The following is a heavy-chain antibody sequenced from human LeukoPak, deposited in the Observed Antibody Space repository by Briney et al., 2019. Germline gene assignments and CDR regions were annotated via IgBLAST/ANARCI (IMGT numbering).Heavy chain of an antibody. Sequence: GGSLRLSCAASGFTFSSYAMSWVRQAPGKGLEWVSAISGSGGSTYYADSVKGRFTISRDNSKNTLYLQTNSLRAEDTAVYYCAKGTTIFGVVTYDYWGQGTLVTVSS. CDR1: GFTFSSYA. CDR3: AKGTTIFGVVTYDY. CDR2: ISGSGGST. V-gene: IGHV3-23*01. D-gene: IGHD3-3*01. J-gene: IGHJ4*02.